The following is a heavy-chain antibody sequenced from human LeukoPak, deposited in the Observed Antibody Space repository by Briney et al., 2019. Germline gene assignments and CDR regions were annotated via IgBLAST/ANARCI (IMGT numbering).Heavy chain of an antibody. CDR3: ARVKIPAARLWNAFDI. CDR2: IYHSGST. CDR1: GGSISSSNR. V-gene: IGHV4-4*02. J-gene: IGHJ3*02. Sequence: SETLSLTCAVSGGSISSSNRWSWVRPPPGKGLEWIGEIYHSGSTNYSPSLKSRVTISVDKSKNQFSLKLSSVTAADTAVYYCARVKIPAARLWNAFDIWGQGTMVTVSS. D-gene: IGHD2-2*01.